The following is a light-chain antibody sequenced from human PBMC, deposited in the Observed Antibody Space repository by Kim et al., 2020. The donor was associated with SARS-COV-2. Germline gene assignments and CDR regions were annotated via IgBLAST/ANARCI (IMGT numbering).Light chain of an antibody. CDR1: SSNIGSNP. CDR3: VTWDDGLNGHVV. Sequence: QRVTISCSGSSSNIGSNPVNWYQQFPGTAPNLLIFNNNQRPSRVPDRFSGSKSGTSASLAISGLRSEDEADYFCVTWDDGLNGHVVFGGGTKLTVL. J-gene: IGLJ2*01. V-gene: IGLV1-44*01. CDR2: NNN.